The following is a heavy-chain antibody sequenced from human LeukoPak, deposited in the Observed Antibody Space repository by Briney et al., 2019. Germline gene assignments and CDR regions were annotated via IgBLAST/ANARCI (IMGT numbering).Heavy chain of an antibody. J-gene: IGHJ4*02. CDR1: GFTFSTYW. Sequence: GGSLRLSCAASGFTFSTYWMSWVRQAPGKGLEWVDNIKQDGREKYCVDSVKGRFTISRDNAKNSLYLQMNSLRVEDTAVYYCARHFGTYYPNWGQGTLVTVSS. D-gene: IGHD3/OR15-3a*01. V-gene: IGHV3-7*01. CDR2: IKQDGREK. CDR3: ARHFGTYYPN.